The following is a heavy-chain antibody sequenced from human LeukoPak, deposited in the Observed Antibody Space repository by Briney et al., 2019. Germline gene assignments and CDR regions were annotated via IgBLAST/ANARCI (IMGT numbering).Heavy chain of an antibody. V-gene: IGHV1-46*01. CDR2: INPSGGST. D-gene: IGHD3-16*01. Sequence: ASVKVSCKASGYTFTSYHMHWVRQAPGQGLEWMGIINPSGGSTSYAQKFQGRVTMTRDMSTSTVYMELSSLRSEDTAVYYCARDLYNDYDAFDIWGQGTMVTVSS. CDR1: GYTFTSYH. CDR3: ARDLYNDYDAFDI. J-gene: IGHJ3*02.